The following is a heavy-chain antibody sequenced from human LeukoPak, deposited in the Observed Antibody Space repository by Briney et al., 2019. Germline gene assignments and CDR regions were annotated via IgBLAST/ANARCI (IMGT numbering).Heavy chain of an antibody. Sequence: PSETLSLTCTVSDYSISTDYYWGWIRQPPGKGLEWIGSINHSGSTYYNPSLRSRVTISVDTSKNQFSLKLSSVTAADTAVYYCARVRHGAFDIWGQGTMVTVSS. CDR2: INHSGST. V-gene: IGHV4-38-2*02. CDR3: ARVRHGAFDI. J-gene: IGHJ3*02. CDR1: DYSISTDYY.